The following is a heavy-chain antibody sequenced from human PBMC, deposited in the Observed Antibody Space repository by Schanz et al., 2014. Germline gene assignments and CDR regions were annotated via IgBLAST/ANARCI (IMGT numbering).Heavy chain of an antibody. CDR1: GGTFSRLT. J-gene: IGHJ6*02. V-gene: IGHV1-69*02. CDR3: ARGPSQGYSYGHNIGAYYYGMDV. Sequence: QVQLVQSGAEVKKPGSSVKVSCTASGGTFSRLTFSWVRQAPGQGLEWMGRIIPILGIADYAQKFQGRVTITADKSTSTASMELSSLRSEDTAVYYCARGPSQGYSYGHNIGAYYYGMDVWGQGTTVTVSS. D-gene: IGHD5-18*01. CDR2: IIPILGIA.